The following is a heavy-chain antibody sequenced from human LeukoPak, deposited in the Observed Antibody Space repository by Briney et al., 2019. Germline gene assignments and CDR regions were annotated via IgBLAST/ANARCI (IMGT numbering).Heavy chain of an antibody. D-gene: IGHD3-22*01. CDR1: GFTFSSYW. J-gene: IGHJ3*02. CDR2: IKQDGSEK. Sequence: GGSLRLSCAASGFTFSSYWMSWVRQAPGKGLEWVANIKQDGSEKYYVDSVKGRFTISRDNSKNTLYLQMNSLRAEDTAVYYCAKTPMIVVVEDAFDIWGQGTMVTVSS. CDR3: AKTPMIVVVEDAFDI. V-gene: IGHV3-7*03.